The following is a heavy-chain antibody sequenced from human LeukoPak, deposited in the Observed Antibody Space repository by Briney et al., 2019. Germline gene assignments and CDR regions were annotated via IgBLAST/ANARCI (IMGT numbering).Heavy chain of an antibody. D-gene: IGHD3-10*01. CDR1: GYTFTSYD. CDR2: MNPNSGNT. CDR3: ARGMRHMVRGVIRLYYYYMDV. J-gene: IGHJ6*03. Sequence: ASVKVSCKASGYTFTSYDINWVRQATGQGLEWMGWMNPNSGNTGYAQKFQGRVTITRNTSISTAYMELSSLRSEDTAVYYCARGMRHMVRGVIRLYYYYMDVWGRGTTVTVSS. V-gene: IGHV1-8*03.